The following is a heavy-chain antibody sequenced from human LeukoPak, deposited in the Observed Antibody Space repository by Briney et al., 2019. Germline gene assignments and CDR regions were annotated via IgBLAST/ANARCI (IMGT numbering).Heavy chain of an antibody. D-gene: IGHD3-10*01. V-gene: IGHV4-59*08. CDR1: GGSISSYQ. CDR3: ARQTLRYGSGDAFDI. Sequence: SETLSLTCTVSGGSISSYQWSWIRQPPGKGLEWIGYMYYSGSTKYNPSLKSRVTISGDTSKNQFSLKLISVTAADTAVYYCARQTLRYGSGDAFDIWGQGTMVTVSS. J-gene: IGHJ3*02. CDR2: MYYSGST.